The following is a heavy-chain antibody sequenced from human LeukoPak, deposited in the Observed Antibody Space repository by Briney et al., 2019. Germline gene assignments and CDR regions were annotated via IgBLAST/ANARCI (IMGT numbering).Heavy chain of an antibody. CDR3: AVEVATEYYFDY. V-gene: IGHV3-66*02. J-gene: IGHJ4*02. D-gene: IGHD5-12*01. CDR1: GFTVSSNY. CDR2: IYSGGST. Sequence: PGGSLRLSCAASGFTVSSNYMSWVRQAPGKGLEWVSVIYSGGSTYYADSVKGRFTISRDNSKNTLYLQMNSLRAEDTAVYYCAVEVATEYYFDYWGQGTLVTVSS.